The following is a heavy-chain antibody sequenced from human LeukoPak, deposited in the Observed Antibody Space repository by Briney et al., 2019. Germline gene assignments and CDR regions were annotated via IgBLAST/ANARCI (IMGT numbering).Heavy chain of an antibody. Sequence: GGSLRLSCAASGFTFSDYYMSWIRQAPGKGLEWVSYISSSGSTIYYADSVKGRFTISRDNAKNSLYLQMNSLRAEDTAVYYCARQYDSSGYYYSYYYYGMDVWGQGTTVTVSS. D-gene: IGHD3-22*01. J-gene: IGHJ6*02. CDR2: ISSSGSTI. V-gene: IGHV3-11*01. CDR3: ARQYDSSGYYYSYYYYGMDV. CDR1: GFTFSDYY.